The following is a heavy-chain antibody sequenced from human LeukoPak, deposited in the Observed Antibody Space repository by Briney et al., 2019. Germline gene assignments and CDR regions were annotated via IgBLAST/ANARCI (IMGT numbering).Heavy chain of an antibody. Sequence: GGSLRLSCAASGFTFDDYAMHWVRQAPGKGLEWVSGISWNSGSIGYADSVKGRFTISRDNAKNSLYLQMNSLRAGDTALYYCAKGYYYDSSGYYDYWGQGTLVTVSS. CDR3: AKGYYYDSSGYYDY. CDR1: GFTFDDYA. V-gene: IGHV3-9*01. D-gene: IGHD3-22*01. J-gene: IGHJ4*02. CDR2: ISWNSGSI.